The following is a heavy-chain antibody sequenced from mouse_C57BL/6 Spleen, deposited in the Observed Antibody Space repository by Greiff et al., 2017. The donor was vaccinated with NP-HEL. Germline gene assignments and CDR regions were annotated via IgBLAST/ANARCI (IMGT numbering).Heavy chain of an antibody. CDR2: ISSGGSYT. CDR1: GFTFSSYG. J-gene: IGHJ3*01. D-gene: IGHD2-4*01. V-gene: IGHV5-6*01. CDR3: ARQKMWDYDGAWFTY. Sequence: EVKLMESGGDLVKPGGSLKLSCAASGFTFSSYGMSWVRQTPDKRLEWVATISSGGSYTYYPDSVKGRFTISRDNAKNTLYLQMSSLKSEDTAMYYCARQKMWDYDGAWFTYWGQGTLVTVSA.